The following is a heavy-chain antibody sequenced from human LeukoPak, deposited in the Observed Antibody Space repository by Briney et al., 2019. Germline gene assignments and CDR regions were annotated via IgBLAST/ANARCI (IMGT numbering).Heavy chain of an antibody. CDR1: GFTFSSYA. Sequence: GGSLRLSCAASGFTFSSYAMSWVRQAPGKGLEWVGRIKSKAAGGTTDYAAPVKGRFTISRDDSKNTLYLQMNSLKTEDTAVYYCTYTYLDYWGQGTLVTVSS. V-gene: IGHV3-15*01. CDR3: TYTYLDY. J-gene: IGHJ4*02. CDR2: IKSKAAGGTT.